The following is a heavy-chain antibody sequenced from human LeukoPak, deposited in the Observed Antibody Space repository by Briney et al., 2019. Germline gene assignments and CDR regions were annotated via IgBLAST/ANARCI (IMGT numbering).Heavy chain of an antibody. CDR3: ARAHYGDYALGAFDI. V-gene: IGHV3-48*03. Sequence: SGGSLRLSCAASGFTFSSYEMNWVRQAPGKGLEWVSYISSSGSTIYYADSVKGRFTISRDNAKNSLYLQMNSLRAEDTAVYYCARAHYGDYALGAFDIWGQGTMVTVSS. CDR2: ISSSGSTI. J-gene: IGHJ3*02. D-gene: IGHD4-17*01. CDR1: GFTFSSYE.